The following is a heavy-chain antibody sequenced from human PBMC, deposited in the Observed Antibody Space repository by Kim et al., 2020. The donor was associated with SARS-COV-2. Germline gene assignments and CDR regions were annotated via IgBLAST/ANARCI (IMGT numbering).Heavy chain of an antibody. Sequence: SETLSLTCTVSGASISSGGYYWSWIRQHPGKGLEWIGYIYYSGSTYYNPSLKSRVTISVDTSKNQFSLKLSSVTAADTAVYYCARGILITIFGVVAHLDYWGQGTLVTVSS. CDR2: IYYSGST. D-gene: IGHD3-3*01. CDR3: ARGILITIFGVVAHLDY. J-gene: IGHJ4*02. V-gene: IGHV4-31*03. CDR1: GASISSGGYY.